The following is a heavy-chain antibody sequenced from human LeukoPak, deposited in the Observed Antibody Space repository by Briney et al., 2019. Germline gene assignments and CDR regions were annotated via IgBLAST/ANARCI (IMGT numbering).Heavy chain of an antibody. CDR2: INPNSGGT. V-gene: IGHV1-2*02. CDR1: GYTFTGYY. J-gene: IGHJ6*02. CDR3: ARASGSGSYYNDYYYYGMDV. Sequence: ASVKVSCKASGYTFTGYYMHWVRQAPGQGLEWMGWINPNSGGTNYAQKFQGRVTMTRDTSISTAYMELSRLRSDDTAVYYCARASGSGSYYNDYYYYGMDVWGQGTTVTVSS. D-gene: IGHD3-10*01.